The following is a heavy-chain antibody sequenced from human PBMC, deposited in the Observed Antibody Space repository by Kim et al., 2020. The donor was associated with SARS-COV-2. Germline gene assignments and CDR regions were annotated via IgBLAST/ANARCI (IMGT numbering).Heavy chain of an antibody. Sequence: GGSLRLSCAASGFTFSSYWMHWVRQAPGKGLVWVSRINSDGSSTSYADSVKGRFTISRDNAKNTLYLQMNSLRAEDTAVYYCARVRRGSSWWTVVDYWGQGTLVTVSS. CDR2: INSDGSST. V-gene: IGHV3-74*01. J-gene: IGHJ4*02. D-gene: IGHD6-13*01. CDR1: GFTFSSYW. CDR3: ARVRRGSSWWTVVDY.